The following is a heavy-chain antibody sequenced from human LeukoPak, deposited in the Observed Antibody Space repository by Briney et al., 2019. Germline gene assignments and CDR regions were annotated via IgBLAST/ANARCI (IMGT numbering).Heavy chain of an antibody. V-gene: IGHV1-46*01. J-gene: IGHJ4*02. CDR2: INPSGGST. Sequence: GASVKVSCKASGYTFTSYYMHWVRQAPGQGREWMGIINPSGGSTSYAQKFQGRVTMTRDTSTSTVYMELSSLRSEDTAVYYCARWGGSANYFDYWGQGTLVTVSS. CDR3: ARWGGSANYFDY. D-gene: IGHD3-10*01. CDR1: GYTFTSYY.